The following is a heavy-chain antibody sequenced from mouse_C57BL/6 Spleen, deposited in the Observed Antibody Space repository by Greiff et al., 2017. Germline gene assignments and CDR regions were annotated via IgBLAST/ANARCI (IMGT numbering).Heavy chain of an antibody. D-gene: IGHD1-1*01. Sequence: DVKLVESGGGLVQPGGSMKLFCVASGFTFRNYWMNWVRQSPEKGLEWVAQIRLKSDNYATHYAESVKGRFTISRDAYKSSVYLQMNNLRAEDTGIYYCAATTVVAPFDYWGQGTTLTVSS. V-gene: IGHV6-3*01. CDR3: AATTVVAPFDY. J-gene: IGHJ2*01. CDR2: IRLKSDNYAT. CDR1: GFTFRNYW.